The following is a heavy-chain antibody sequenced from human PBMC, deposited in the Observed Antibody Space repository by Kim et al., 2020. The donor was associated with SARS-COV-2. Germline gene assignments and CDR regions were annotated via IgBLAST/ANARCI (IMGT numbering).Heavy chain of an antibody. J-gene: IGHJ4*02. V-gene: IGHV4-34*01. D-gene: IGHD2-2*01. Sequence: PSLKGRVTISVDTSKNQFSLKLSSVTAADTAVYYCARGYCSSTSCYVIDYWGQGTLVTVSS. CDR3: ARGYCSSTSCYVIDY.